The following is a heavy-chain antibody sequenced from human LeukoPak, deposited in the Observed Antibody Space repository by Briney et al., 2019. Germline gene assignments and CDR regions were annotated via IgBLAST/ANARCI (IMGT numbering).Heavy chain of an antibody. J-gene: IGHJ6*02. CDR3: AREQLIPNYYYYSMDV. CDR1: GFTFSDYY. V-gene: IGHV3-11*01. Sequence: GGSLRLSCAASGFTFSDYYMSWIRQAPGKGLEWVSYISSSGSTIYYADSVKGRFTISRDNAKNSLYLQMNSLRAEDTAVYYCAREQLIPNYYYYSMDVWGQGTTVTVSS. CDR2: ISSSGSTI. D-gene: IGHD6-13*01.